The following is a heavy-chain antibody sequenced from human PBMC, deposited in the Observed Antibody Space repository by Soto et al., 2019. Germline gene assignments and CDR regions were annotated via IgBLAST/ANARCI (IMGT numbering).Heavy chain of an antibody. CDR1: AFTFSNYP. D-gene: IGHD5-18*01. CDR3: AKGPQYSYGYYFDY. Sequence: GGSLRLSCTASAFTFSNYPMSWVRQAPGKGLEWVSGVSASGGSTYDADSAEGRFTISRDNSKNTLYLQMNSLRGEDTAVYYCAKGPQYSYGYYFDYWGQGTLVTVSS. J-gene: IGHJ4*02. CDR2: VSASGGST. V-gene: IGHV3-23*01.